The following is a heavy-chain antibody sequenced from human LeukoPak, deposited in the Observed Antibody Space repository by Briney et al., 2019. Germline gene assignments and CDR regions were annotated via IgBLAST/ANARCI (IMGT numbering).Heavy chain of an antibody. CDR3: ARTGTTAIDYYYGMDV. CDR1: GGTFSSYA. CDR2: IIPIFGSA. J-gene: IGHJ6*04. Sequence: ASVKVSCKASGGTFSSYAISWVRQAPGQGLEWMGGIIPIFGSANYAQKFQGRVTITADKSTSTAYMELSSLRSEDTAVCYCARTGTTAIDYYYGMDVWGKGTTVTVSS. V-gene: IGHV1-69*06. D-gene: IGHD1-1*01.